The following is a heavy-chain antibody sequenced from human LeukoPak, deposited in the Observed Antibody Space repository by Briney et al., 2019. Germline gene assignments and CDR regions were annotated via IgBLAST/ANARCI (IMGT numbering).Heavy chain of an antibody. J-gene: IGHJ4*02. D-gene: IGHD3-10*01. CDR2: ISGSGGST. V-gene: IGHV3-23*01. CDR3: AKPRRTMVRGVTAYYFDY. Sequence: GGSLRLSCAASGFTFSSYAMSWIRQAPGKGLEWVSAISGSGGSTYYADSVKGRFTISRDNSKNTLYLQMNSLRAEDTAVYYCAKPRRTMVRGVTAYYFDYWGQGTLVTVSS. CDR1: GFTFSSYA.